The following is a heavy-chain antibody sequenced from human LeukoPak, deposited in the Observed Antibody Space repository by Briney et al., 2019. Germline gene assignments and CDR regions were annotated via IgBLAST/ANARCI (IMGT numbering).Heavy chain of an antibody. Sequence: KPGGSLRLSCAASGFTLSDYHMSWIRQAPGKGLEWISYISSRNTYTKYADSVKGRLTISRDNAKNSLYLQMNGLRAEDTAVYYCARGYDRGLDYWGQGTLVTVSS. CDR3: ARGYDRGLDY. D-gene: IGHD2-2*01. V-gene: IGHV3-11*05. CDR1: GFTLSDYH. CDR2: ISSRNTYT. J-gene: IGHJ4*02.